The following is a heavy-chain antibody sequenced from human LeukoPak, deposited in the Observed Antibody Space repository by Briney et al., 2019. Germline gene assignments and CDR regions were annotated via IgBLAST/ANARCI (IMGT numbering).Heavy chain of an antibody. CDR1: GGSISSYY. D-gene: IGHD6-13*01. Sequence: SETLSLTCTVSGGSISSYYWSWIRQPPGKGLEWIGYIYYSGSTNYNPSLKSRVTISVDTSKNQFSLKLSSVTAADTAVYYCARGRIYSSSWSRGRYFDLWGRGTLVTVSP. CDR3: ARGRIYSSSWSRGRYFDL. V-gene: IGHV4-59*01. CDR2: IYYSGST. J-gene: IGHJ2*01.